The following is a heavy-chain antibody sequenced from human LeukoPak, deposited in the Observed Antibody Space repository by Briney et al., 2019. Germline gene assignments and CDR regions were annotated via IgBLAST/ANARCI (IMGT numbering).Heavy chain of an antibody. CDR2: IKSKTDGGTT. J-gene: IGHJ4*02. D-gene: IGHD3-22*01. V-gene: IGHV3-15*01. Sequence: PGGSLRLSCAASGFTFSNAWMSWVRQAPGKGLEWVGRIKSKTDGGTTDYAAPVKGRFTISRDDSKNTLYLQMHSLKTEDTAVYYCTTYLFDSSGYVLSDYWGQGTLVTVSS. CDR1: GFTFSNAW. CDR3: TTYLFDSSGYVLSDY.